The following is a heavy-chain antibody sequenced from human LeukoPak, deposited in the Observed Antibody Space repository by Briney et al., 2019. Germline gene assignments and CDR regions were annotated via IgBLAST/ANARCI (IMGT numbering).Heavy chain of an antibody. CDR1: GFTFSSYE. CDR2: ISSSGSTT. CDR3: AKQPGRYVDWLYFDY. J-gene: IGHJ4*02. Sequence: GGSLRLSCAASGFTFSSYEMNWVRQAPGKGLEWVSYISSSGSTTYYADSVKGRFTISRDNAKNSLYLQMNSLRAEDTAVYYCAKQPGRYVDWLYFDYWGQGTLGTVTS. V-gene: IGHV3-48*03. D-gene: IGHD3-9*01.